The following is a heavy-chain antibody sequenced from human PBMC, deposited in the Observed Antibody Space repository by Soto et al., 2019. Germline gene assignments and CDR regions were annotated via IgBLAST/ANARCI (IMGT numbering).Heavy chain of an antibody. J-gene: IGHJ6*03. CDR3: ARVGWVTTGYYYYMDV. Sequence: QVQLQQWGAGLLKPSETLSLTCAVYGGSFSGYYWSWIRQPPGKGLAWIGEINHSGSTNYNPSPKSRVNISVDTSKNQCSLKLSSVTAADTAVYYWARVGWVTTGYYYYMDVWGKGTTVTVSS. CDR1: GGSFSGYY. D-gene: IGHD4-17*01. V-gene: IGHV4-34*01. CDR2: INHSGST.